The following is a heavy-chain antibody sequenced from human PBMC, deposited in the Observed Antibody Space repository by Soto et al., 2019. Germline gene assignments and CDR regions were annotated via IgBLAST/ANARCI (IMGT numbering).Heavy chain of an antibody. Sequence: QLQLQESGPGLVKPSETLSLTCTVSGGSISSSSYYWGWIRQPPGKGLEWIGSIYYSGSTYYNPFLKSRVTTSVDTSKNQFSRKLDSVTAADTAVYYCARRNPALRDFDWLFDYWGQGTLVTVSS. CDR2: IYYSGST. CDR1: GGSISSSSYY. CDR3: ARRNPALRDFDWLFDY. J-gene: IGHJ4*02. D-gene: IGHD3-9*01. V-gene: IGHV4-39*01.